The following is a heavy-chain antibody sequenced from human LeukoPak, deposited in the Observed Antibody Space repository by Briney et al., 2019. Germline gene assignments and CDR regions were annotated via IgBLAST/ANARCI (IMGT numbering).Heavy chain of an antibody. J-gene: IGHJ4*02. V-gene: IGHV1-18*04. Sequence: ASVKVSCKASGYTFTSYYMHWVRQAPGQGLEWMGWISAYNGNTDYAQKLQGRVTMTTDTSTSTAYMELRSLRSDDTAVYYCARTITMVRGVYDYWGQGTLVTVSS. CDR2: ISAYNGNT. D-gene: IGHD3-10*01. CDR3: ARTITMVRGVYDY. CDR1: GYTFTSYY.